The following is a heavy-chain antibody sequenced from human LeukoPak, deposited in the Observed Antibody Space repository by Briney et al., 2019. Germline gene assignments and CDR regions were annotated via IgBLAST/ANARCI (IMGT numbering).Heavy chain of an antibody. CDR1: GYTFTSYD. CDR2: MNPNSGNT. D-gene: IGHD2-15*01. CDR3: ARVGYCSGGSCYSGYYYGMDV. Sequence: ASVKVSCKASGYTFTSYDINWVRQATGQGLEWMGWMNPNSGNTGYAQKFQGRVTMTRNTSISTAYMELSSLRSEDTAVYYCARVGYCSGGSCYSGYYYGMDVWGQGTTVTVSS. V-gene: IGHV1-8*01. J-gene: IGHJ6*02.